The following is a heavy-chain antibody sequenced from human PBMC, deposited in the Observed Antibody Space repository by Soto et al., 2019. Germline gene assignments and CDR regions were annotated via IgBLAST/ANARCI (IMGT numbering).Heavy chain of an antibody. V-gene: IGHV4-4*02. CDR2: IYRTGST. D-gene: IGHD1-7*01. J-gene: IGHJ4*02. CDR3: ASRDPGTSVDY. Sequence: SETLSLTCAVSGGSFTSNNWRTWVRQPPGQGLEWIGEIYRTGSTNYNPSLKSRVTISLDKSENQFSLKVTSLTAADTAVYYCASRDPGTSVDYWGQGTLVTVSS. CDR1: GGSFTSNNW.